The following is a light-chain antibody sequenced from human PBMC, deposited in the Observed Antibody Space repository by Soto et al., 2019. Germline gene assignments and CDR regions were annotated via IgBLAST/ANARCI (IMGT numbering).Light chain of an antibody. J-gene: IGKJ5*01. CDR3: HQFNSYPPT. Sequence: AIQLTQSPSSLSASVGDRVTITCRASQGISSALAWYQQKPGKAPKLLIYDASSFESGFPSSFSGSGSATDFTLTISSLPPEDFATYYCHQFNSYPPTFGQGTRLEIK. V-gene: IGKV1-13*02. CDR2: DAS. CDR1: QGISSA.